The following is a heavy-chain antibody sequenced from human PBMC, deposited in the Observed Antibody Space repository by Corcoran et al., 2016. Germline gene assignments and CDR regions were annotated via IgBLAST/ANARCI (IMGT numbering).Heavy chain of an antibody. V-gene: IGHV4-39*07. Sequence: QLQLQESGPGLVKPSETLSLTCTVSGGSISSSSYYWGWIRQPPGKGLEWIGSIYYSGSTYYNPSLKSRVTIAVDTSKNQFSLKLSSVTAAETAVYYCARGVVPPLFDPWGQGTLVTVSS. CDR1: GGSISSSSYY. CDR3: ARGVVPPLFDP. D-gene: IGHD3-10*01. CDR2: IYYSGST. J-gene: IGHJ5*02.